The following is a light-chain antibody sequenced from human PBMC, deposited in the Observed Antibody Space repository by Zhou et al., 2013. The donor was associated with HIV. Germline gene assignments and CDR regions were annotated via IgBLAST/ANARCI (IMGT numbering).Light chain of an antibody. CDR1: QSLTSSY. CDR2: GAS. Sequence: EIILTQSPGTLSLSAGERATLSCTASQSLTSSYLAWYQQKPGQAPRLLIYGASSRATGIPDRFSGSGSGTDFTLNISRLEPEDFAMYYCQQYGSSPTFGQGTRLEIK. J-gene: IGKJ5*01. CDR3: QQYGSSPT. V-gene: IGKV3-20*01.